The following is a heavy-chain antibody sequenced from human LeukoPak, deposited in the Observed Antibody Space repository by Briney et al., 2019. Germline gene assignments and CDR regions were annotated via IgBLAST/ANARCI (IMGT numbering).Heavy chain of an antibody. CDR1: GGSISSYY. V-gene: IGHV4-59*01. Sequence: KSSETLSLTCTVSGGSISSYYWSWIRQPPGKGLEWIGYIYYSGSTNYNPSLKSRVTISVDTSKNQFSLKLSSVTAADTAVYYCARTMVGGMWGFGESSYDAFDIWGQGTMVTVSS. D-gene: IGHD3-10*01. CDR2: IYYSGST. J-gene: IGHJ3*02. CDR3: ARTMVGGMWGFGESSYDAFDI.